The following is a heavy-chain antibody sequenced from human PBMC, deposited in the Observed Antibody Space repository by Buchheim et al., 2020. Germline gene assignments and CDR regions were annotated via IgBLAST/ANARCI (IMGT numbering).Heavy chain of an antibody. CDR2: IYHSGST. CDR1: GYSISSGYY. D-gene: IGHD2-2*01. Sequence: QVQLQESGPGLVKPSETLSLTCTVSGYSISSGYYWGWIRQPPGKGLEWIGSIYHSGSTYYNPSLKSRVTISVDTSKSQFSPKLSSVTAADTAVYYCARVRYCSGTSCYIFDYWGQGTL. CDR3: ARVRYCSGTSCYIFDY. V-gene: IGHV4-38-2*02. J-gene: IGHJ4*02.